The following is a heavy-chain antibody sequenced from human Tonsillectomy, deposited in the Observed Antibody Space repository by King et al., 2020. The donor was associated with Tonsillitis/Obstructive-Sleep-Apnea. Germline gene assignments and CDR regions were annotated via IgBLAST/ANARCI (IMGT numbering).Heavy chain of an antibody. Sequence: VQLVESGGGVVQPGRSLRLSCAASGFTFSICAMHWVRQAPGKGLEWVALISYDGRNKYYADSVKGRFTISRDNSKNTLYLQMNSLIAEDTAVYYCARDSGVGVIVSNNWFDPWGQGTLVTVSS. CDR3: ARDSGVGVIVSNNWFDP. J-gene: IGHJ5*02. V-gene: IGHV3-30*04. D-gene: IGHD3-16*02. CDR2: ISYDGRNK. CDR1: GFTFSICA.